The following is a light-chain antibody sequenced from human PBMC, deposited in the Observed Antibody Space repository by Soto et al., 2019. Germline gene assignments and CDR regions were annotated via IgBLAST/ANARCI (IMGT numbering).Light chain of an antibody. J-gene: IGKJ1*01. CDR3: QQWSLYSWT. V-gene: IGKV3-15*01. CDR2: GAS. CDR1: QSVRSN. Sequence: EIVMTQSPATLSVSPGDRATLSCRANQSVRSNLAWYQQRPGQAPRLLIYGASTRAAGVPARFSGTGSGTDFTLTIYNLQPDDVATYYCQQWSLYSWTFGQGTKVDIK.